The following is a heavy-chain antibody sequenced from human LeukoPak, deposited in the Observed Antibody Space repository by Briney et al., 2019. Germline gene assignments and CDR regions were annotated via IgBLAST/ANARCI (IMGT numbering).Heavy chain of an antibody. Sequence: GSLRLSCSVSGITLSNYGISWVRQAPGKGLEWVAGISGSGGRTNYADSVKGRFTISRDNPKNTLYLQMNSLRAEDTAVYFCAKRGVVIRVILVGFHKEAYYFDSWGQGALVTVSS. CDR1: GITLSNYG. J-gene: IGHJ4*02. CDR3: AKRGVVIRVILVGFHKEAYYFDS. V-gene: IGHV3-23*01. CDR2: ISGSGGRT. D-gene: IGHD3-22*01.